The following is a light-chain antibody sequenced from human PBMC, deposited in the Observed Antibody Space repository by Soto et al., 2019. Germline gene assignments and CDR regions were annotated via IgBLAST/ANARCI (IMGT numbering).Light chain of an antibody. V-gene: IGKV3-20*01. J-gene: IGKJ2*01. CDR3: QQYGGSPPVT. CDR2: GAF. Sequence: EIVLTQSPDTLSLSPGERATLSCRASQSVTSRYLAWYQQKPGQAPRLLIYGAFSRATGIPDRFSGSGSGTDFTLTITRLEPEDFAVYYCQQYGGSPPVTFGQGNKLEIK. CDR1: QSVTSRY.